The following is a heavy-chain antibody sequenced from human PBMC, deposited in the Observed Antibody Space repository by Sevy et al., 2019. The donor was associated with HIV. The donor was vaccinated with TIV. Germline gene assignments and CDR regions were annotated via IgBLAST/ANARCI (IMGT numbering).Heavy chain of an antibody. J-gene: IGHJ3*02. CDR1: GFTFSSYS. CDR2: ISSSSSYI. CDR3: ARDLGRPYGAFDI. D-gene: IGHD3-10*01. V-gene: IGHV3-21*01. Sequence: GGSLRLSCAASGFTFSSYSMNWVRQAPGKGLEWVSSISSSSSYIYYADSVKGRFTISRDNAKNSLYLQMNGLRAEDTAVYYCARDLGRPYGAFDIWGQGTMVTVSS.